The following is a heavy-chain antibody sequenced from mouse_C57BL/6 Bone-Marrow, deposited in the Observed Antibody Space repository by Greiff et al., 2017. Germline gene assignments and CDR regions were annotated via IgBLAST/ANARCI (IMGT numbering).Heavy chain of an antibody. Sequence: VQLQQSGAELVRPGTSVKVSCKASGYAFTNYLIEWVKQRPGQGLEWIGVINPGSGGTNYNEKFKGKATLTADKSSSTAYMQLSSLTSEESAVYYCARKGSNYGENWGQGTTLTVSA. V-gene: IGHV1-54*01. J-gene: IGHJ2*01. CDR1: GYAFTNYL. D-gene: IGHD2-5*01. CDR2: INPGSGGT. CDR3: ARKGSNYGEN.